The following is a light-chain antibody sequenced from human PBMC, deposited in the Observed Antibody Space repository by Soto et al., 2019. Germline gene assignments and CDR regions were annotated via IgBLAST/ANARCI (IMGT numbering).Light chain of an antibody. Sequence: QPVPTQPPSASGSPGQSVTISCTGTSSDVGGYNYVSWYQQEPGKAPKLMIYEVNKRPSGVPDRFSGSKSGNTASLTVSGLQAEDEADYYCSSYAGRNSYVFGTGTKVTVL. V-gene: IGLV2-8*01. CDR3: SSYAGRNSYV. J-gene: IGLJ1*01. CDR2: EVN. CDR1: SSDVGGYNY.